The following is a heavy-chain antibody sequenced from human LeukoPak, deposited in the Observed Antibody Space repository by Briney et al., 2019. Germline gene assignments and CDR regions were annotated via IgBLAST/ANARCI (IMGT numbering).Heavy chain of an antibody. V-gene: IGHV4-30-4*08. J-gene: IGHJ4*02. Sequence: SQTLSLTCTVSGGPISSGDYYWSWIRQPPGKGLEWIGYIYYSGSTYYNPSLKSRVTISVDTSKNQFSLKPSSVTAADTAVYYCARDRFWSGYTYFDYWGQGTLVTVSS. CDR1: GGPISSGDYY. CDR2: IYYSGST. CDR3: ARDRFWSGYTYFDY. D-gene: IGHD3-3*01.